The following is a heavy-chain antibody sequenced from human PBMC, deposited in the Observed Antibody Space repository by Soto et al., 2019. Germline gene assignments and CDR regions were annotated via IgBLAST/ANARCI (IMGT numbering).Heavy chain of an antibody. CDR3: AKDTPDLYGAGGDLDH. CDR1: GFSFSGYD. Sequence: QFQLLESGGGVVQPGRSLRLSCVASGFSFSGYDMHWVRQAPGKGLEWVAHLSYDGRKELYADSVKGRFAISRDNSKNTLLLQMSSLRPDATALYFCAKDTPDLYGAGGDLDHWSQG. CDR2: LSYDGRKE. J-gene: IGHJ4*02. V-gene: IGHV3-30*18. D-gene: IGHD3-10*01.